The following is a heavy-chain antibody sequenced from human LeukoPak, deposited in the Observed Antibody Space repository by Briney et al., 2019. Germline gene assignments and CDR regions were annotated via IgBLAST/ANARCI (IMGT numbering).Heavy chain of an antibody. CDR1: GGSISRYY. D-gene: IGHD3-3*01. CDR2: KDYSGST. J-gene: IGHJ5*02. V-gene: IGHV4-59*12. Sequence: SETLSLTCTVSGGSISRYYWSWIRQPPGKGLEWIGYKDYSGSTNYNRSLKSRLTMLVDTSKNQFSLNLSSVTAADTAVYYCAREVLPPQGGFDPWGQGTLVTVSS. CDR3: AREVLPPQGGFDP.